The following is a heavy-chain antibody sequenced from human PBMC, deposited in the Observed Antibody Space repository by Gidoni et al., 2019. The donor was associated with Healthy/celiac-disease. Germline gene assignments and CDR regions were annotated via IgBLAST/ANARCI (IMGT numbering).Heavy chain of an antibody. CDR1: GFTFSNAW. V-gene: IGHV3-15*01. CDR2: IKSKTDGGTT. Sequence: EVQLVESGGGLVKPGGSLRLSCAASGFTFSNAWMSWVRQAPGKGLGWVGRIKSKTDGGTTDYAAPVKGRFTISRDDSKNTLYLQMNSLKTEDTAVYYCTTDQGFWSGYQYYYYYYGMDVWGQGTTVTVSS. CDR3: TTDQGFWSGYQYYYYYYGMDV. J-gene: IGHJ6*02. D-gene: IGHD3-3*01.